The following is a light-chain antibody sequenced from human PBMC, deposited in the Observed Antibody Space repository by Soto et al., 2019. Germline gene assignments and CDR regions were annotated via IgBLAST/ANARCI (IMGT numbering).Light chain of an antibody. J-gene: IGKJ5*01. CDR2: VAC. CDR1: QSISSY. CDR3: QQSYSTLSIT. Sequence: DLQMTQSPSSLSASVGDRVTITCRASQSISSYLNWYQQKPGKAPKLLIFVACSLQSGVPSRFSGSGSWTDFTLTISSLHPEDFATYYCQQSYSTLSITFGQGTRLEIK. V-gene: IGKV1-39*01.